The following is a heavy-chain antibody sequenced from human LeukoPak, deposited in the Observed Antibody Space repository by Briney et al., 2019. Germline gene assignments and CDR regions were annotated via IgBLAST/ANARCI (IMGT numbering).Heavy chain of an antibody. CDR2: ISYDGSNK. D-gene: IGHD2-2*01. CDR3: ARDCGTSCSYYMDV. CDR1: GFTFSSYA. Sequence: PGRSLRLSCAASGFTFSSYAMHWVRQAPGKGLEWVAVISYDGSNKYYADSVKGRFTISRDNSKNTLYLQMNSLRAEDTAVYYCARDCGTSCSYYMDVWGKGTTVTVSS. V-gene: IGHV3-30*04. J-gene: IGHJ6*03.